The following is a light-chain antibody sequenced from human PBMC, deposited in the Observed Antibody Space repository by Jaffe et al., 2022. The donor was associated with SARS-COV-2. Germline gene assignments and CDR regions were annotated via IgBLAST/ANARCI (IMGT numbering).Light chain of an antibody. J-gene: IGKJ4*01. CDR3: QQLNSYPFT. Sequence: DIQLTQSPSFLSASVGNRVTITCRASQGVGSFLTWYQQKPGKAPKLLISAASTLQSGVPSRFSGSGSGTEFTLIISGLQPEDFATYYCQQLNSYPFTFGGGTKVEIK. CDR1: QGVGSF. V-gene: IGKV1-9*01. CDR2: AAS.